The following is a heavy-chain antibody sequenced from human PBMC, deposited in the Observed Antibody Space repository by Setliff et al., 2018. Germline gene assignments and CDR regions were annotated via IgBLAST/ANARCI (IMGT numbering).Heavy chain of an antibody. Sequence: SVKVSCKASGGTFSNYDISWVRQAPGQGLEWMGGILPIFGTTNYAQRFQGRVTITTDESTSTAYMELSSLRSEDTAVYYCARERGDIVTTTSYYYYLDVWGKGTTVTVSS. D-gene: IGHD5-12*01. CDR2: ILPIFGTT. CDR1: GGTFSNYD. J-gene: IGHJ6*03. V-gene: IGHV1-69*05. CDR3: ARERGDIVTTTSYYYYLDV.